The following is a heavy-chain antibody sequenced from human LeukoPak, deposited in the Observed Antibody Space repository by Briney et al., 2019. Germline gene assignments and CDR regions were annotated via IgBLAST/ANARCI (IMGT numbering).Heavy chain of an antibody. CDR1: GGSFSGYY. J-gene: IGHJ4*02. V-gene: IGHV4-34*01. Sequence: SETLSLTCAVYGGSFSGYYWSWIRQPPGKGLEWIGEINHSGSTNHNPSLKSRVAISVDTSKNQFSLKLSSVTAADTAVYYCARGIVGATTSDTIDYWGQGTLVTVSS. CDR3: ARGIVGATTSDTIDY. CDR2: INHSGST. D-gene: IGHD1-26*01.